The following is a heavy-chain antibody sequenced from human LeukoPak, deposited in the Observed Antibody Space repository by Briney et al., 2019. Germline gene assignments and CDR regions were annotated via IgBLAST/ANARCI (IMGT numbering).Heavy chain of an antibody. V-gene: IGHV4-31*03. J-gene: IGHJ4*02. CDR2: IYYSGTT. CDR3: ARADVNYGDYVWLRSPFDY. CDR1: GGSISSGGYY. D-gene: IGHD4-17*01. Sequence: SQTLSLTCTVSGGSISSGGYYWSWIRQHPGKGLEWIGYIYYSGTTYYNPSLKSRVTISIDASKNQFSLKLSSVTAADTAVYYCARADVNYGDYVWLRSPFDYWGQGTLVTVSS.